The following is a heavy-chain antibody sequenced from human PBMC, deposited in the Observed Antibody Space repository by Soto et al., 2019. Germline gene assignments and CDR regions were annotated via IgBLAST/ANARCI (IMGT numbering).Heavy chain of an antibody. Sequence: QVQLVESGGGVVQPGRSLRLSCAASGFTFSSYGMHWVRQAPGKGLEWVAVIWYDGSNKYYADSVKGRFTISRDNSKNTLYLQMNSRRAEDTAVYYCARDRLLWFGKTYYYGMDVWGQGTTVTVSS. CDR2: IWYDGSNK. CDR3: ARDRLLWFGKTYYYGMDV. V-gene: IGHV3-33*01. J-gene: IGHJ6*02. D-gene: IGHD3-10*01. CDR1: GFTFSSYG.